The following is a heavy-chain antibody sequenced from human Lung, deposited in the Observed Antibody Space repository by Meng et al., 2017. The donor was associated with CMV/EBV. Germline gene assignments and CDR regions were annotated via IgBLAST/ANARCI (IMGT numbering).Heavy chain of an antibody. CDR2: INHRGST. CDR1: GGSFSGYD. J-gene: IGHJ5*02. D-gene: IGHD3-22*01. Sequence: GSLRLSCAVYGGSFSGYDWTWIRQSPGKGLEWIGEINHRGSTNYNPSLKSRLTISLDTSKNQFSLKLKSVTAADTAVYYCARGSTSVTMIVVVFTAASLAYASWXQGKXVTVDS. CDR3: ARGSTSVTMIVVVFTAASLAYAS. V-gene: IGHV4-34*01.